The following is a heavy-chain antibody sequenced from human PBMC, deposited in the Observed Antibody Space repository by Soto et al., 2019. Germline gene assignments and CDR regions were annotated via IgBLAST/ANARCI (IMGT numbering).Heavy chain of an antibody. CDR3: ARGVVVVPAATVGYYYGMDV. V-gene: IGHV1-3*01. CDR1: GYTFTSYA. D-gene: IGHD2-2*01. CDR2: INAGNGNT. Sequence: ASVKVSCKASGYTFTSYAMHWVRQAPGQRLEWMGWINAGNGNTKYSQKFQGRVTITRDTSASTAYMELSSLRSEDTAVYYCARGVVVVPAATVGYYYGMDVWGQGATVTVSS. J-gene: IGHJ6*02.